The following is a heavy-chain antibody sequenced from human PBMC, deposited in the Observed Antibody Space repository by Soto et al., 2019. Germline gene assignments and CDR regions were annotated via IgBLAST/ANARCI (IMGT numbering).Heavy chain of an antibody. Sequence: QVTLKESGPVLVNPTETLTLTCTVSGFSLSNARMGVSWIRQPPGKALEWLAHIFSNDEKSYSTSLKSRLTISKDTSKSQVVLTMTNMDPVDTATYYCARAYSSGWQSNAPIDIWGQGTMVTVSS. D-gene: IGHD6-19*01. V-gene: IGHV2-26*01. CDR3: ARAYSSGWQSNAPIDI. J-gene: IGHJ3*02. CDR1: GFSLSNARMG. CDR2: IFSNDEK.